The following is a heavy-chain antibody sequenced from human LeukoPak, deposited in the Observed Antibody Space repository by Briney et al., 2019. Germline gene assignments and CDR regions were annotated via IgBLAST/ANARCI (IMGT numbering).Heavy chain of an antibody. V-gene: IGHV3-9*01. D-gene: IGHD6-13*01. CDR2: ISWNSGSI. J-gene: IGHJ4*02. Sequence: PGGSLRLSCAASGFTFDDYAMHWVRQAPGKGPEWVSGISWNSGSIGYADSVKGRFTISRDNAKNSLYLQMNSLRAEDTAVYYCARAGIAAAGGDYWGQGTLVTVSS. CDR1: GFTFDDYA. CDR3: ARAGIAAAGGDY.